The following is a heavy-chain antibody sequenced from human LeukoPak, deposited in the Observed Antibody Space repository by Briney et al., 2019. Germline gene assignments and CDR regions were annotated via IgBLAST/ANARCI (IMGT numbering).Heavy chain of an antibody. CDR1: GFTFSSYS. V-gene: IGHV3-23*01. CDR2: ISWNSGSI. Sequence: GGSLRLSCAASGFTFSSYSMNWVRQAPGKGLEWVSGISWNSGSIVYADSVKGRFTISRDNSKNTLYLQMHSLRAEDTAVYYCAKESLRVVPSATFDYWGQGTLVTVSS. D-gene: IGHD2-2*01. CDR3: AKESLRVVPSATFDY. J-gene: IGHJ4*02.